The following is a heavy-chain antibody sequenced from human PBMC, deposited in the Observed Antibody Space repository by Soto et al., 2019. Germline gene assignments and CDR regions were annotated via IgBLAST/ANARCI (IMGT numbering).Heavy chain of an antibody. J-gene: IGHJ4*02. V-gene: IGHV4-34*01. CDR2: INHSGST. Sequence: SETLSLTCAVYGGSFSGYYWSWIRQPPGKGLEWIGEINHSGSTNYNPSLKSRVTISVDTSKNQFSLKLSSVTAADTAVYYCARGLLRYFARFDYWGQGTRVTVS. CDR3: ARGLLRYFARFDY. CDR1: GGSFSGYY. D-gene: IGHD3-9*01.